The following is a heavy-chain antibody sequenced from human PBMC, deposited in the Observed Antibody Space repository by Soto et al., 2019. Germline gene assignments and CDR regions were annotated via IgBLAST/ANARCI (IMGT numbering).Heavy chain of an antibody. D-gene: IGHD1-26*01. CDR3: ARYAAGRSYARGDAFDI. CDR2: INAGNGNT. CDR1: GYTFTSYA. Sequence: ASVKVSCKASGYTFTSYAMHWVRQAPGQRLEWMGWINAGNGNTKYSQKFQGRVTITRDTSASTAYMGLSSLRSEDTAVYYCARYAAGRSYARGDAFDIWGQGTMVTVSS. J-gene: IGHJ3*02. V-gene: IGHV1-3*01.